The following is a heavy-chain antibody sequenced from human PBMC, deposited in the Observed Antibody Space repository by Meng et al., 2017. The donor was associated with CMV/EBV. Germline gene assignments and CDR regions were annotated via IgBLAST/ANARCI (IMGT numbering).Heavy chain of an antibody. CDR3: AKGGDFWSGSNFDY. CDR1: GFTFDDYG. V-gene: IGHV3-23*01. Sequence: GESLKISCAASGFTFDDYGMSWVRQAPGKGLEWVSAISGSGGSTYYADSVKGRFTISRDNSKNTLYLQMNSRRAEDTAVYYCAKGGDFWSGSNFDYWGQGTLVTVSS. D-gene: IGHD3-3*01. J-gene: IGHJ4*02. CDR2: ISGSGGST.